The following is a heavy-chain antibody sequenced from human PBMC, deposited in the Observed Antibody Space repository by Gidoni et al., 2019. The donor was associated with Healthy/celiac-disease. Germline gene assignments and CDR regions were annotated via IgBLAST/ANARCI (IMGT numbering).Heavy chain of an antibody. CDR1: GSTFSRYW. J-gene: IGHJ5*02. D-gene: IGHD4-17*01. Sequence: EVQLAVSGGGLVQPGGSLRLACAASGSTFSRYWMHWVRQALGKGLVWVSRINSDGSSTIYADSVKGRFTISRDNAKNTLYLQMNSLRAEDTAVYYCARDSNDYGDYGGWFDPWGQGTLVTVSS. CDR3: ARDSNDYGDYGGWFDP. CDR2: INSDGSST. V-gene: IGHV3-74*01.